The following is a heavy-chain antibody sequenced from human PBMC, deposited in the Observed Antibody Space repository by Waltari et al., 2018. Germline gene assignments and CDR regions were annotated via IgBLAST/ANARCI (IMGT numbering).Heavy chain of an antibody. J-gene: IGHJ4*02. CDR3: ARWRGQQSEFDS. CDR2: IRQDYGV. D-gene: IGHD3-3*01. V-gene: IGHV3-7*03. CDR1: GFSFTTYS. Sequence: EVQLVESGGGLVQPGGSLRLSCAASGFSFTTYSRAWVRPAPGKGLEWVANIRQDYGVEYVDSVKGRFTISRDSAKNSMYLQMNSLRAEDTAMYYCARWRGQQSEFDSWGPGTLVTVSS.